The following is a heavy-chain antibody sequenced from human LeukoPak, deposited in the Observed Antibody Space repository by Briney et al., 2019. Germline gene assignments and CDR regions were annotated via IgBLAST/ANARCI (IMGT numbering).Heavy chain of an antibody. J-gene: IGHJ4*02. CDR3: ARSNSGYQKPLDH. CDR2: IHYSGNT. D-gene: IGHD3-16*02. V-gene: IGHV4-59*01. CDR1: GGSISGYY. Sequence: PSETLSLTCIVSGGSISGYYWSWIRQPPGGGLEFIGYIHYSGNTYYNPSLKGRVTISMDTSKNQFSLILYSVTAADTAMFYCARSNSGYQKPLDHWGPGALLTISS.